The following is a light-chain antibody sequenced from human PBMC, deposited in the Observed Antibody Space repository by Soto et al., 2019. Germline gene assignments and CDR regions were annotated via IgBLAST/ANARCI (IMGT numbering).Light chain of an antibody. CDR2: GTT. CDR3: QSLDNSLNGVV. CDR1: SSNIGGGFD. J-gene: IGLJ3*02. V-gene: IGLV1-40*01. Sequence: QAVVTQPPSVSGAPGQRVTISCTGSSSNIGGGFDVHWYQQVPGTAPKLLIYGTTNRPSGVPDRISGSKSGRSVSLAITGLQTEDEASYYCQSLDNSLNGVVFGGGTKLTVL.